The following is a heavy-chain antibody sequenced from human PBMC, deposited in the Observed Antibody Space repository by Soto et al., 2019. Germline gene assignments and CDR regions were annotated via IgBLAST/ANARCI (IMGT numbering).Heavy chain of an antibody. CDR3: AKNLGSGYSYGNSEYYFDY. D-gene: IGHD5-18*01. J-gene: IGHJ4*02. V-gene: IGHV3-23*01. Sequence: EVQLLESGGGLVQPGGSLRLSCAASGFTFSSYAMSWVRQAPGKGLEWVSAISGSGGSTYYADSVKGRFTSSRDNSKNTLYLQMNSLRAEDTAVYYCAKNLGSGYSYGNSEYYFDYWGQGTLVTVSS. CDR1: GFTFSSYA. CDR2: ISGSGGST.